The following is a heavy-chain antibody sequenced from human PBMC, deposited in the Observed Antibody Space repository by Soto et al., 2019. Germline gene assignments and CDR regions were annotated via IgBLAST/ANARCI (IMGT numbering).Heavy chain of an antibody. CDR2: INHSGST. CDR3: ARGRGCSGGSCYRYYYYGMDV. V-gene: IGHV4-34*01. D-gene: IGHD2-15*01. CDR1: GGSFSGYY. J-gene: IGHJ6*02. Sequence: SETLSLTCAVYGGSFSGYYWSWIRQPPGKGLEWIGEINHSGSTNYNPSLKSRVTISVDTSKNQFSLQLSSETAADTAVYYCARGRGCSGGSCYRYYYYGMDVWGQGTTVTVSS.